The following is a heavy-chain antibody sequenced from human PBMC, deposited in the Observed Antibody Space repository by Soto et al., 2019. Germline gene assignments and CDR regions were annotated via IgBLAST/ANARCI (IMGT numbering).Heavy chain of an antibody. V-gene: IGHV1-46*03. CDR3: ARDGSWNDLFCCFAP. D-gene: IGHD1-1*01. Sequence: ASVKVSCKAFGYSFISHYMHWVRQAPGQGLEWMGTIHPAGINRGYAQKFQGRFTMTSDTSTSTVYMELTSLTSEDTAVYYCARDGSWNDLFCCFAPWGRETLVPV. CDR1: GYSFISHY. CDR2: IHPAGINR. J-gene: IGHJ5*02.